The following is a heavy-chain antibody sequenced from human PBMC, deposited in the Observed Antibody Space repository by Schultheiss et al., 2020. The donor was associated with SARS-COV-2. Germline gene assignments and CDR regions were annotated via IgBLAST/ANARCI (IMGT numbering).Heavy chain of an antibody. D-gene: IGHD3-3*01. CDR2: LWYDGSNK. Sequence: GESLKISCAASGFTFSSYGMHWVRQAPGKGLEWVAVLWYDGSNKYYADSVKGRFTISRDNAKNSLYLQMNSLRAEDTAVYYCAKDTYYDFWSGYYTPGWWGQGTLVTVSS. J-gene: IGHJ4*02. CDR1: GFTFSSYG. V-gene: IGHV3-33*03. CDR3: AKDTYYDFWSGYYTPGW.